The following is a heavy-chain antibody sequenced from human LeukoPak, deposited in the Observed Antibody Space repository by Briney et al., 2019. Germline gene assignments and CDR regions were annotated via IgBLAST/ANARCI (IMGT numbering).Heavy chain of an antibody. CDR3: ARDYTGYSPLDS. Sequence: SQTLSLTCTVSGGSISSGNYYWSWIRQHPGKGLEWIGYIYCSGSTYYNPSLKSRVTISVDTSENQFSLKLSSVTAADTAAYYCARDYTGYSPLDSWGQGILVTVSS. V-gene: IGHV4-31*03. CDR1: GGSISSGNYY. J-gene: IGHJ4*02. CDR2: IYCSGST. D-gene: IGHD3-9*01.